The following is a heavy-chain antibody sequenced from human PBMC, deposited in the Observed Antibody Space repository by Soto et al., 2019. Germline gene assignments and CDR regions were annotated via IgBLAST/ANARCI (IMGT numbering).Heavy chain of an antibody. CDR3: ARDRYSGDVGLFYVSAD. V-gene: IGHV1-69*09. CDR2: SLPRLGLT. CDR1: GGTFGNYG. Sequence: QVQLVQSGAEVKKPGSSVKVSCKASGGTFGNYGISWVRQAPGQGLEWMGGSLPRLGLTKSAQGFQGRVTFIAEKSTNTAYMELSSLRPEDTAVFYWARDRYSGDVGLFYVSADWGQGTLVTVSS. D-gene: IGHD2-8*02. J-gene: IGHJ4*02.